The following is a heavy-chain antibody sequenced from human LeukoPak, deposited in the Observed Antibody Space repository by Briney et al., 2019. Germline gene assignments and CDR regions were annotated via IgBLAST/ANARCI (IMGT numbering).Heavy chain of an antibody. CDR2: ISGSGGGT. Sequence: GGSLRLSCAVSGITLGNYGMSWVRQAPGKGLEWVAGISGSGGGTVYADSVKGRFTISRDNPKNTLYLQMNSLRAEDTAVYFCAKRGVVIRVVLVGFHKEAYYFDSWGQGALVTVSS. CDR3: AKRGVVIRVVLVGFHKEAYYFDS. J-gene: IGHJ4*02. CDR1: GITLGNYG. V-gene: IGHV3-23*01. D-gene: IGHD3-10*01.